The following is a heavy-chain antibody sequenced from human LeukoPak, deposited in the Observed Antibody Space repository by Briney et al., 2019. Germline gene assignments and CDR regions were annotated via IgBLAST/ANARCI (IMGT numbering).Heavy chain of an antibody. CDR2: ISSSSTTI. J-gene: IGHJ4*02. V-gene: IGHV3-48*01. D-gene: IGHD3-16*01. CDR1: GLTFSSYS. CDR3: ARDPYLGYFDY. Sequence: GGSLRLSCAASGLTFSSYSMNWVRQAPGKGMEWVSYISSSSTTIYYADSVKGRFTISRDNAKNSLYLQMNSLRAEDTAVYYCARDPYLGYFDYWGQGTLVTVSS.